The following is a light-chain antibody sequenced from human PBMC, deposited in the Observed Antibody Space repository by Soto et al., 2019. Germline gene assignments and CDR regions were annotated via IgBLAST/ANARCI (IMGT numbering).Light chain of an antibody. CDR1: QSVSSD. CDR3: QQYDKWPQT. Sequence: TQSPTTQTVSPGESPTLSCRASQSVSSDLAWYQHKPGQAPRLLIYGASTRATGIPARFSGRGSGTEFTLTISSLQSVDFAVYYCQQYDKWPQTFGQGTKVDIK. V-gene: IGKV3-15*01. CDR2: GAS. J-gene: IGKJ1*01.